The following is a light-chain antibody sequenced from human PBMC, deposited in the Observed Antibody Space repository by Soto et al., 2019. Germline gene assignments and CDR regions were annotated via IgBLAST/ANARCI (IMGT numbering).Light chain of an antibody. J-gene: IGLJ1*01. V-gene: IGLV2-14*01. Sequence: QSALTQPASVSGSPGQSITISCTGTSSDVGGYNYASWYQQHPGKAPKLMIYEVSNRPSGVSNRFSGSKSGNTASLTISGLQAEDEADYYCSSYTSSSTRVFGTGTKATVL. CDR3: SSYTSSSTRV. CDR1: SSDVGGYNY. CDR2: EVS.